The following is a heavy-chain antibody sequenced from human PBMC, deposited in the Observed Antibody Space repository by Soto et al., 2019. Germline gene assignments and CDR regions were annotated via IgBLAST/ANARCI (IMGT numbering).Heavy chain of an antibody. J-gene: IGHJ4*02. V-gene: IGHV2-5*02. CDR1: GFSFSTSGVG. CDR3: AHRLGSGWSFDY. D-gene: IGHD6-19*01. Sequence: SGPTLVNPTQTLTLTCTFSGFSFSTSGVGVGWIRQPPGKALEWLALIYWDDDKRYSPSLKSRLTITKDTSKNQVVLTMANMDPVDTATYYCAHRLGSGWSFDYWGQGTLVTVSS. CDR2: IYWDDDK.